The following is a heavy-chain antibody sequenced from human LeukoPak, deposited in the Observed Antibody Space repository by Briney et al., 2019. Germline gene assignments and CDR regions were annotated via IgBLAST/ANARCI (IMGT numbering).Heavy chain of an antibody. CDR2: IQYDGSNE. CDR1: GFTFSSYE. Sequence: GGSLRLSCAASGFTFSSYEMNWVRQAPGKGLEWVAYIQYDGSNEQYADSVKGRFSISRDSSKNILYLQMNSLRAEDTAVYYCAKDRCSNGVGCYYYYMDVWGKGTTVTISS. CDR3: AKDRCSNGVGCYYYYMDV. J-gene: IGHJ6*03. D-gene: IGHD2-8*01. V-gene: IGHV3-30*02.